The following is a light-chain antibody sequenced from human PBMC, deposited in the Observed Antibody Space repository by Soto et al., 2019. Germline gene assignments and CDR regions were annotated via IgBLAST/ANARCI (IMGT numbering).Light chain of an antibody. Sequence: SYELTQPPSVSVSPGQTASITCSGDKLGDKFACWYQQKPGQSPVLVIYEDYKRPSGIPERFSGSNSGNTATLTISYTQAMDEADYYCQSWDINTAVFGTGTKLTVL. CDR3: QSWDINTAV. V-gene: IGLV3-1*01. CDR1: KLGDKF. CDR2: EDY. J-gene: IGLJ1*01.